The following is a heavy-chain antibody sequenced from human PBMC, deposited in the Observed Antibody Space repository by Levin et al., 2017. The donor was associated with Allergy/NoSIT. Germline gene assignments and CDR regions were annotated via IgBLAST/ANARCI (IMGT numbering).Heavy chain of an antibody. CDR3: TRLGDDGGF. CDR1: GFTFSDSG. CDR2: IRSKANSYAT. J-gene: IGHJ4*02. Sequence: GESLKISCAASGFTFSDSGMHWVRQASGKGLEWVGRIRSKANSYATAYAASVKGRFTISRDDSKNTAYLQMNSLKTEDTAVYYCTRLGDDGGFWGQGTLVTVSS. V-gene: IGHV3-73*01. D-gene: IGHD3-3*01.